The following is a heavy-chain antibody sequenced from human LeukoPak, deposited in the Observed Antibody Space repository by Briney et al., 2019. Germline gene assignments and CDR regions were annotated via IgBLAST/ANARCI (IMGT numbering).Heavy chain of an antibody. J-gene: IGHJ4*02. V-gene: IGHV4-31*03. CDR1: GGSISSGGYY. CDR3: ARADGSGDPFDY. CDR2: IYYSGST. Sequence: SQTLSLTCTVSGGSISSGGYYWSWIRQYPGKGLEWIGNIYYSGSTYYNPSLKSRVTISVDTSKNQFSLKLSSVTAADTALYYCARADGSGDPFDYWGQGTLVTVSS. D-gene: IGHD3-10*01.